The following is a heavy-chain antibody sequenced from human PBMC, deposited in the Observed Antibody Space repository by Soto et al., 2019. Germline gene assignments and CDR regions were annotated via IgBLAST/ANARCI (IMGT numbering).Heavy chain of an antibody. CDR1: GGSISSYY. Sequence: QVQLQESGPGLVKPSETLSLTCTVSGGSISSYYWSWIRQPPGKGLEWIGYISYSGSTNYNPSLKSPVTISLDTSKNQFSLKLSSVTAADTAVYYCAREGYSSGYYYYYGMDVWGQGTTVTVSS. CDR3: AREGYSSGYYYYYGMDV. V-gene: IGHV4-59*01. CDR2: ISYSGST. D-gene: IGHD3-22*01. J-gene: IGHJ6*02.